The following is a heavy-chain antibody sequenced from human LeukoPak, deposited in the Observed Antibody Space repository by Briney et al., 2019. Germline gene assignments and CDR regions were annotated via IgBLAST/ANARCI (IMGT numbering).Heavy chain of an antibody. J-gene: IGHJ4*02. V-gene: IGHV3-7*05. CDR3: ARDSGLHTFDS. CDR1: GFTFSSSW. D-gene: IGHD3-16*01. CDR2: IKEDGTEK. Sequence: GGSLRLSCAASGFTFSSSWMTWVRQAPGKGLEYVANIKEDGTEKYYVDSVKGRFTISRDNAKNSLYLQMSSLRADDTAVYYCARDSGLHTFDSWGQGTLVTVSS.